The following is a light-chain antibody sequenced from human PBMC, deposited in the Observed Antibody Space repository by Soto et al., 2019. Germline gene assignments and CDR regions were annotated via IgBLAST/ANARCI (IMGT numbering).Light chain of an antibody. CDR2: KAS. V-gene: IGKV1-5*03. J-gene: IGKJ1*01. CDR1: QNINNY. CDR3: QQYNSYSWT. Sequence: DIQMTQSPSTLSASVVDRVTITCQASQNINNYLNWYQQKPGKAPKLLIYKASSLESGVPSRFSGSGSGTEFTLTISSLQPDDFATYYCQQYNSYSWTFGQGTKVDIK.